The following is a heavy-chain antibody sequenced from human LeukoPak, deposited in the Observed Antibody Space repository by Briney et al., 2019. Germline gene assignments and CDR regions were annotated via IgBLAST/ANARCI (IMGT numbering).Heavy chain of an antibody. CDR3: ARSWNRQLWLRSGYWYFDL. Sequence: KPSETLSLTCTVSGSSISSSSYYWGWIRQPPGKGLEGIGSIYYSGSTYYNPSLKSRVTISVDTSKNQFSLKLSSVTAADTAVYYCARSWNRQLWLRSGYWYFDLWGRGTLVTVSS. CDR2: IYYSGST. V-gene: IGHV4-39*01. CDR1: GSSISSSSYY. D-gene: IGHD5-18*01. J-gene: IGHJ2*01.